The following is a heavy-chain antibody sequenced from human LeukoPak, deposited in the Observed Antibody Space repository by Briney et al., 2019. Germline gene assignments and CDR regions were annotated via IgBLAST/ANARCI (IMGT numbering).Heavy chain of an antibody. CDR3: AKDLNV. CDR2: TYVGGNT. CDR1: GFTISNTY. J-gene: IGHJ4*02. Sequence: GGSLRLSCAASGFTISNTYISWVRQAPGKGPEWVSVTYVGGNTDSADFVKDRFTISTDDSKNTLYLHMNNLKAEDTAVYYCAKDLNVWGQGTLVTVSS. V-gene: IGHV3-66*01.